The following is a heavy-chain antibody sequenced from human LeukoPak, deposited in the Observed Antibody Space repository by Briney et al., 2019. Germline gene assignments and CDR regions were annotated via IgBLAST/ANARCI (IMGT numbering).Heavy chain of an antibody. V-gene: IGHV3-7*01. CDR1: GFTFSNYW. CDR3: ARDERDELRSVSTLEY. J-gene: IGHJ4*02. CDR2: IKEDGSEK. D-gene: IGHD5-24*01. Sequence: GESLKISCAASGFTFSNYWMNWVRQAPGKGLQWVANIKEDGSEKYYVDSVKGRFTISRDNAKNSLYLQMNSLRAEDTAVYYCARDERDELRSVSTLEYWGQGTLVTVSS.